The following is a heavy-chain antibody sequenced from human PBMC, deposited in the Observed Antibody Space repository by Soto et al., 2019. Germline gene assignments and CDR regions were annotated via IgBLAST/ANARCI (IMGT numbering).Heavy chain of an antibody. D-gene: IGHD2-2*01. CDR1: GFTFSSYA. Sequence: GGSLRLSCAASGFTFSSYAMSWVRQAPGKGLEWVSAISGSGGSTYYADSVKGRFTISRDNSKNTLYLQMNSPRAEDTAVYYCASFQGYCSSTSCYGIDYYYGMDVWGQGTTVTVSS. CDR3: ASFQGYCSSTSCYGIDYYYGMDV. J-gene: IGHJ6*02. CDR2: ISGSGGST. V-gene: IGHV3-23*01.